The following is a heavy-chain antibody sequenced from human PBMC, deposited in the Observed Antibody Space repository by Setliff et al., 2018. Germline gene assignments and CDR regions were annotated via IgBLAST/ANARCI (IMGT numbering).Heavy chain of an antibody. CDR3: ARIAYGSGSYYFDY. Sequence: PSETLSLTCSVSGASISSYYWSWIRQPPGKGLEWIGYIYTSGTTKHNPSLKSRVTISIDTSKSQFSLNLSSVTAADTAVYYCARIAYGSGSYYFDYWGQGTLVTVSS. D-gene: IGHD3-10*01. CDR2: IYTSGTT. V-gene: IGHV4-4*08. CDR1: GASISSYY. J-gene: IGHJ4*02.